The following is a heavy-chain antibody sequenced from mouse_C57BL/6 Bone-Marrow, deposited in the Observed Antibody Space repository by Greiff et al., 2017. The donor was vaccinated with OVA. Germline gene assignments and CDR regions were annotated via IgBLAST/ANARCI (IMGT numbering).Heavy chain of an antibody. D-gene: IGHD2-3*01. CDR3: ARALWLVPHYYAMDY. CDR2: IYPRSGNT. V-gene: IGHV1-81*01. Sequence: VQVVESGAELARPGASVKLSCKASGYTFTSYGISWVKQRTGQGLEWIGEIYPRSGNTYYNEKFKGKATLTADTSSSTAYMELRSLTSEDSAVYFGARALWLVPHYYAMDYWGQGTAVTVSS. J-gene: IGHJ4*01. CDR1: GYTFTSYG.